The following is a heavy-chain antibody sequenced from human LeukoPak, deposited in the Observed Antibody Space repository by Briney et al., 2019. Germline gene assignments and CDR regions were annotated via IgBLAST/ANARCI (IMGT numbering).Heavy chain of an antibody. D-gene: IGHD3-22*01. CDR1: RFTLSNYW. CDR3: ARHSSGYYYVSY. J-gene: IGHJ4*02. Sequence: PGGSLRLSCAASRFTLSNYWMSWVRQAPGKGLEWVANIKQDGSETYYVDSVKGRFTISRDNAKNSLSLQMNSLRAEDTAVYYCARHSSGYYYVSYWGQGTLVTVSS. V-gene: IGHV3-7*01. CDR2: IKQDGSET.